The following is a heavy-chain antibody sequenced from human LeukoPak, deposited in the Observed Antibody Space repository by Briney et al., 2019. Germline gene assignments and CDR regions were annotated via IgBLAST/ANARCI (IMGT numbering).Heavy chain of an antibody. CDR3: AREGYDILTGYYFDY. CDR2: INTKRGGT. J-gene: IGHJ4*02. D-gene: IGHD3-9*01. Sequence: ASVKVSCKGSVYTLTWYYMHWVRQAPGQGGEWVGWINTKRGGTNYGQKFLGKVTMTRDTSISTAYMELSRLRSDDTAVYYCAREGYDILTGYYFDYWGQGTLVTVSS. CDR1: VYTLTWYY. V-gene: IGHV1-2*02.